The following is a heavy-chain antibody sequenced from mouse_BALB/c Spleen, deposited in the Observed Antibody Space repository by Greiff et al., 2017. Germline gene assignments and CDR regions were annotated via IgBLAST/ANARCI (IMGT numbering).Heavy chain of an antibody. CDR3: ARGDYDVAY. D-gene: IGHD2-4*01. CDR2: INPYNGAT. V-gene: IGHV1-31*01. J-gene: IGHJ3*01. Sequence: VQLQQSGPELVKPGASVKISCKASGYSFTGYYMHWVKQSHVKSLEWIGRINPYNGATSYNQNFKDKASLTVDKSSSTAYMELHSLTSEDSAVYYCARGDYDVAYWGQGTLVTVSA. CDR1: GYSFTGYY.